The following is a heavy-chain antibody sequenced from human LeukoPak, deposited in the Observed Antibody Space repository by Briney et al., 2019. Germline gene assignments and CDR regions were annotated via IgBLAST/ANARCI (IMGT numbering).Heavy chain of an antibody. D-gene: IGHD3-22*01. V-gene: IGHV4-61*09. CDR2: IYRSGST. CDR1: GGSISSGSYY. J-gene: IGHJ4*02. CDR3: ARDPLEDYYDSSGYYDM. Sequence: SETLSLTCTVSGGSISSGSYYWSWIRQPAGKRLEWIGHIYRSGSTNYNPSLKSRVTISVDTSKNQFSLKLSSVTAADTAMYYCARDPLEDYYDSSGYYDMWGQGTLVTVSS.